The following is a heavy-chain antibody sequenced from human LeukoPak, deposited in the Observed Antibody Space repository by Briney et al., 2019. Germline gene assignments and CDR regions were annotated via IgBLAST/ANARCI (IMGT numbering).Heavy chain of an antibody. J-gene: IGHJ4*02. Sequence: PGRSLRLSCAASGFTFDDYAMHWVRQAPGKGLEWVSGISWNSGSIGYADSVKGRFTISRDNAKNSLYLQMNSLRVEDTAVYYCARDFLDSSGWPYDYWGQGTLVTVSS. CDR2: ISWNSGSI. CDR3: ARDFLDSSGWPYDY. CDR1: GFTFDDYA. V-gene: IGHV3-9*01. D-gene: IGHD6-19*01.